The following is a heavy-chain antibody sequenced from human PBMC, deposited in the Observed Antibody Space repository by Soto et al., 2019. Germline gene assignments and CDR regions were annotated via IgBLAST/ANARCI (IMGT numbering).Heavy chain of an antibody. Sequence: ASVKVSCKASGYTFTAYYMYWVRQAPGQGLEWMGWINPNSSGTNYAQKFQGWVTMTRDTSISTAYMELSRLRSDDTAVYYCAKSMYNYDSSGFFPNYYMDVWGQGTTVTVSS. CDR1: GYTFTAYY. J-gene: IGHJ6*02. V-gene: IGHV1-2*04. CDR3: AKSMYNYDSSGFFPNYYMDV. CDR2: INPNSSGT. D-gene: IGHD3-22*01.